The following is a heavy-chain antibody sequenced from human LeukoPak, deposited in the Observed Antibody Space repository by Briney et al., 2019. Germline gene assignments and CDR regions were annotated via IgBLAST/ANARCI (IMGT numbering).Heavy chain of an antibody. CDR2: IYTSGST. Sequence: SETLSLTCTVSGGSISSYYWSWIRQPAGKGLEWIGRIYTSGSTNYNPSLKSRVTISVDTSKNQFSLKLSSVTAADTAVYYCARVLGYCSSTSCYYYYYYMDVWGKGTTVTVSS. CDR1: GGSISSYY. V-gene: IGHV4-4*07. CDR3: ARVLGYCSSTSCYYYYYYMDV. D-gene: IGHD2-2*01. J-gene: IGHJ6*03.